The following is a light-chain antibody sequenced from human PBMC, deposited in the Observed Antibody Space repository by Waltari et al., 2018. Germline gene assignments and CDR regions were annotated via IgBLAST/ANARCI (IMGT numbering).Light chain of an antibody. Sequence: QSALTQPASVPGPPGQSITISCTGTSSAVGGCTYVSRYQQHPGKAPKLMIYEVSNRPSWVSNRFSGSKSGNTASLTISGLQAEDEADYYCSSYTSSSTLNVFGTGTKVTVL. V-gene: IGLV2-14*01. J-gene: IGLJ1*01. CDR3: SSYTSSSTLNV. CDR1: SSAVGGCTY. CDR2: EVS.